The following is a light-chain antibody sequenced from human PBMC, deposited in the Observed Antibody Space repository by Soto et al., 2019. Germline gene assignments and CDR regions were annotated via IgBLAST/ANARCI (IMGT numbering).Light chain of an antibody. CDR1: QSLVHSDGIFY. CDR3: MQGSHSPYT. Sequence: DVVLTQSPLSLPVTLGQPASISCRSSQSLVHSDGIFYLNWFQQRTGQSPKRLIYKVTNRVYGVPEIFRGSGSGTDFTLKISRVEDEDVGVYYCMQGSHSPYTFGQGTKLEIK. J-gene: IGKJ2*01. CDR2: KVT. V-gene: IGKV2-30*02.